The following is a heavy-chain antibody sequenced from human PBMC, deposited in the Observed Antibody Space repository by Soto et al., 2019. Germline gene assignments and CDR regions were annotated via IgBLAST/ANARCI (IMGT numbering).Heavy chain of an antibody. D-gene: IGHD1-1*01. Sequence: QLQLQESGPGLVKPSETLSLTCNASGGSITSSGSSWGWIRQSPGKGLEWIGTSVYSGNVYYIPSRKSRTTISEDTSNNQISLKLSSVTGGDTAVYYCPIHIHDQGCDYSFDSWGQGTLVTVSS. V-gene: IGHV4-39*01. CDR1: GGSITSSGSS. CDR2: SVYSGNV. J-gene: IGHJ4*02. CDR3: PIHIHDQGCDYSFDS.